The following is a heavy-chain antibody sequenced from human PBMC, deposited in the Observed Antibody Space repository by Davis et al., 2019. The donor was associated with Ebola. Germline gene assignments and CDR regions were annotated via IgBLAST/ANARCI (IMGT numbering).Heavy chain of an antibody. CDR2: IYPGDSDT. CDR3: ARRGAARPARSPYAFDI. Sequence: PGGSLRLSCKGSGYSFTSYWIGWVRQMPGKGLEWMGIIYPGDSDTRYSPSFQGQVTISADKSISTAYLQWSSLKASDTAMYYCARRGAARPARSPYAFDIWGQGTMVTVSS. CDR1: GYSFTSYW. D-gene: IGHD6-6*01. V-gene: IGHV5-51*01. J-gene: IGHJ3*02.